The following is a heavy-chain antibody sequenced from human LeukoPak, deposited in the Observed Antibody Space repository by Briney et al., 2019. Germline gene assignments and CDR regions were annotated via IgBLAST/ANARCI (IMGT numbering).Heavy chain of an antibody. J-gene: IGHJ4*02. Sequence: SETLSLTCAVYGGSFSGYYWGWIRQPPGKGLEWIGSIYHSGSTFYNPSLMSRVTLSLDTSKNQFSLKLNSVTAADTALYYCATVAGSYFSDYWGQGTLVTVSS. V-gene: IGHV4-38-2*01. CDR3: ATVAGSYFSDY. CDR2: IYHSGST. CDR1: GGSFSGYY. D-gene: IGHD6-19*01.